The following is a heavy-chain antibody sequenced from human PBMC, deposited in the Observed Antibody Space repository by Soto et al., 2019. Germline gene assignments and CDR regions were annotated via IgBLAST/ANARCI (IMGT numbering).Heavy chain of an antibody. CDR1: GGSISSSSFH. CDR2: IYYSGST. CDR3: ARKPYYGSGSYYKNWFDP. V-gene: IGHV4-39*01. J-gene: IGHJ5*02. D-gene: IGHD3-10*01. Sequence: SETLSLTCTVSGGSISSSSFHWGWIRQPPGKGLEWIGSIYYSGSTYYSPSLKSRVTISVDTSKNQFSLKLSSVTAADTAVYYCARKPYYGSGSYYKNWFDPWGQGTLVTVSS.